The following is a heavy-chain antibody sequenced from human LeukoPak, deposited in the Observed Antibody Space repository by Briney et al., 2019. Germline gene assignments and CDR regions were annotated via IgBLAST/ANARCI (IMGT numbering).Heavy chain of an antibody. CDR1: GFTFSSYG. D-gene: IGHD5-12*01. Sequence: PGASLRLSCAASGFTFSSYGMSWVRQAPGKGLEWVAFIGVGGDTHYADSVRGRFTTSGDNSRNPLYLQMHSLSAEHTAVYYCAKDFRPDGAYDYDYWGQGTLVTVSS. V-gene: IGHV3-23*01. CDR2: FIGVGGDT. J-gene: IGHJ4*02. CDR3: AKDFRPDGAYDYDY.